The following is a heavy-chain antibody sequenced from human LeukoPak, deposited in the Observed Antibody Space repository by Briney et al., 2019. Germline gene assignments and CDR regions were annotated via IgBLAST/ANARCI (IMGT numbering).Heavy chain of an antibody. D-gene: IGHD2-2*01. V-gene: IGHV3-21*01. CDR1: GFSFNSYS. Sequence: PGGSLRLSCAASGFSFNSYSMNWVRQAPGKGLEWVSSISSSSAHIFYADSVKGRFSISRDNAKNSLYLQMNSLRVEDTAVYYCTSRYCTTTNCYSFDNWGQGTMVTVSS. J-gene: IGHJ3*02. CDR3: TSRYCTTTNCYSFDN. CDR2: ISSSSAHI.